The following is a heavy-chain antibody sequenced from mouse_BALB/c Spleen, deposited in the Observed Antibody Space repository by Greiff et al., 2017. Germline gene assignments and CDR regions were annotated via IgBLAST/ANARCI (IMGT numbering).Heavy chain of an antibody. CDR3: ARSTMITEFAY. D-gene: IGHD2-4*01. V-gene: IGHV3-2*02. CDR1: GYSITSDYA. Sequence: EVKLMESGPGLVKPSQSLSLTCTVTGYSITSDYAWNWLRPSPGNKLEWMGYISYSGSTSYNPSLKSRISVTRDTSKNQFFLQLNSVTTEDTATYCCARSTMITEFAYWGQGTLVTVSA. J-gene: IGHJ3*01. CDR2: ISYSGST.